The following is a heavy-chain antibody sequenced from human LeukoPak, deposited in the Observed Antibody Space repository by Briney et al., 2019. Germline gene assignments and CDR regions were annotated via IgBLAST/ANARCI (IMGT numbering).Heavy chain of an antibody. J-gene: IGHJ4*02. D-gene: IGHD6-19*01. CDR1: GYTFTSYY. Sequence: ASVKVSCKASGYTFTSYYMHWVRQAPGQGLEWMGIINPSGGSTSYAQKFQGRVTMTRDTSTSTVHMELSSLRSEDTAVYYCARVAPYGQWLVSIDYWGQGTLVTVSS. V-gene: IGHV1-46*01. CDR3: ARVAPYGQWLVSIDY. CDR2: INPSGGST.